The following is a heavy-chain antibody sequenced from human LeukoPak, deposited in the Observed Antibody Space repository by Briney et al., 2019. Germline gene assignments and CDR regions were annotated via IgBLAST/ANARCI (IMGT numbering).Heavy chain of an antibody. D-gene: IGHD2-8*01. CDR3: AREGVVLMVYAIDAFDI. J-gene: IGHJ3*02. Sequence: SETLSLTCTVSGYSISSGYYWGWIRQPPGKGLEWIGSIYHSGSTYYNPSLKSRVTISVDTSKNQFSLKLSSVTAADTAVYYCAREGVVLMVYAIDAFDIWGQGTMVTVSS. CDR2: IYHSGST. V-gene: IGHV4-38-2*02. CDR1: GYSISSGYY.